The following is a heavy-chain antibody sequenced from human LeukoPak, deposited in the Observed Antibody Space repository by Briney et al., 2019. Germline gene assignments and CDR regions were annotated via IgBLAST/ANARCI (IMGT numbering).Heavy chain of an antibody. Sequence: PGGSLRLSCAASGFTFSSYGMHWVRQAPGKGLEWVAFIRYDGSNKYYADSVKGRFTISRDNSKNTLYLQMNSLRAEDTAVYYCAKVAAPGGDYYYYMDVWGKGTTVTVSS. J-gene: IGHJ6*03. CDR2: IRYDGSNK. V-gene: IGHV3-30*02. CDR1: GFTFSSYG. CDR3: AKVAAPGGDYYYYMDV. D-gene: IGHD6-6*01.